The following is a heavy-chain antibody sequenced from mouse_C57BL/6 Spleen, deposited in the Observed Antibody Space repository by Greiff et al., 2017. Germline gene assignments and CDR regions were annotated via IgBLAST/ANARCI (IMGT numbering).Heavy chain of an antibody. CDR1: GFTFSSYG. J-gene: IGHJ1*03. Sequence: EVQRVESGGDLVKPGGSLKLSCAASGFTFSSYGMSWVRQTPDKRLEWVATISSGGSYTYYPDSVKGRFTISRDNAKNTLYLQMSSLKSEDSAMYYWARHRIYSITTVVARDRYCDVWGTGPTDTAST. V-gene: IGHV5-6*01. CDR2: ISSGGSYT. D-gene: IGHD1-1*01. CDR3: ARHRIYSITTVVARDRYCDV.